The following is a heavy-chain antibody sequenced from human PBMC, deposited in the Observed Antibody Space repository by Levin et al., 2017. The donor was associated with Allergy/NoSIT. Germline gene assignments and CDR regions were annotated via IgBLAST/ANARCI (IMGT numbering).Heavy chain of an antibody. J-gene: IGHJ4*02. CDR2: IYPSDSDT. CDR3: ARLYGAYLDY. Sequence: GESLKISCPGSGYRFTTSWIAWVRPMPGKGLEWMGIIYPSDSDTRYSPSFQGQVTISADKSISTAYLQWSSLQASDTAMYYCARLYGAYLDYWGQGTLVTVSS. CDR1: GYRFTTSW. V-gene: IGHV5-51*01. D-gene: IGHD3-10*01.